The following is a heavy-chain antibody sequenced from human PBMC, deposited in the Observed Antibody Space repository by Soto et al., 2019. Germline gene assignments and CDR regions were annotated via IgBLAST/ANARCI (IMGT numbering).Heavy chain of an antibody. D-gene: IGHD1-26*01. Sequence: QITLKESGPTLVKPTQTLTLTCTFSGFSLSTSGVGVGWIRQPPGKALEWLALIYWDDDKRYSPSLKNRLTITKDTSKNPVVLTMTNMDPVDTATYYCAHTKDSGSYRIDFDYWGQGTLVTVSS. V-gene: IGHV2-5*02. J-gene: IGHJ4*02. CDR2: IYWDDDK. CDR1: GFSLSTSGVG. CDR3: AHTKDSGSYRIDFDY.